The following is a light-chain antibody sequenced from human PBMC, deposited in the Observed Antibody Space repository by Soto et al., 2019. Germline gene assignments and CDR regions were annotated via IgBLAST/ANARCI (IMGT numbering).Light chain of an antibody. Sequence: DIVMTQSPLSLPVTPGEPASISCRSSQSLLHGNGYNYLDWYLQKPGQSPQLLIYLGSNRASGVPDRFSGSGSGTDFTLKISRLEAEDVGVYYCMQTLQTPYTFGQGTKLDIK. J-gene: IGKJ2*01. CDR1: QSLLHGNGYNY. CDR2: LGS. V-gene: IGKV2-28*01. CDR3: MQTLQTPYT.